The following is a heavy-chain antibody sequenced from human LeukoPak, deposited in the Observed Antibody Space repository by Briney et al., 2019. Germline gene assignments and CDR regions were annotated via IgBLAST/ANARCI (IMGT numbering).Heavy chain of an antibody. CDR1: GGTFSSYA. J-gene: IGHJ4*02. CDR2: IIPIFGTT. V-gene: IGHV1-69*06. CDR3: ATDIVATRRDY. Sequence: ASVKVSCKASGGTFSSYAISWVRQAPGQGLEWMGGIIPIFGTTNYAQKFQDRVTITADKSTSTAYMELSSLRSEDTAVYYCATDIVATRRDYWGQGTLVTVSS. D-gene: IGHD5-12*01.